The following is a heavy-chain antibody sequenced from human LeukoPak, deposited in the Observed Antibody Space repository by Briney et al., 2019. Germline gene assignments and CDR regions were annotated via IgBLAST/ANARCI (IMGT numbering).Heavy chain of an antibody. CDR3: ARSTPMVSVFDY. D-gene: IGHD5-18*01. J-gene: IGHJ4*02. CDR2: INTSGGSA. V-gene: IGHV1-46*01. Sequence: ASVKVSCKASGYTFTRYYMHWVRQALGQRLEWMGIINTSGGSATYAQKFQGRVTTNSDTPTSTVYIELRSLRSEDTAVYYCARSTPMVSVFDYWGQGTLVTVS. CDR1: GYTFTRYY.